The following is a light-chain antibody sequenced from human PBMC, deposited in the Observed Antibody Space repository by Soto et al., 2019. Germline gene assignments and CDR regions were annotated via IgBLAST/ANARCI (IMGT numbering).Light chain of an antibody. V-gene: IGKV3-15*01. CDR1: QSVSSN. Sequence: EIVMTQSPATLSVSPGERATLSCRASQSVSSNLAWYQQKPGQAPRLLIYGASTRATGIPARFSGSGSGTEFTLTISSLQSEDFEVYYCQQSNNWLLTLGGGTKVDIK. J-gene: IGKJ4*01. CDR3: QQSNNWLLT. CDR2: GAS.